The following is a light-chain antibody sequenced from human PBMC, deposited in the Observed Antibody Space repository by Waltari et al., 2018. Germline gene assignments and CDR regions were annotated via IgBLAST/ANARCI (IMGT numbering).Light chain of an antibody. J-gene: IGKJ1*01. CDR3: QQRSNWPWT. CDR1: QSVSSY. Sequence: EIVLTQSPATLSLSPGERATLSCRASQSVSSYLAWYQQKTGQAPRLLIYDASNRATGIPARFSGSGSVTDFTLTISSLEPEDFAVYYCQQRSNWPWTFGQGTKVEIK. CDR2: DAS. V-gene: IGKV3-11*01.